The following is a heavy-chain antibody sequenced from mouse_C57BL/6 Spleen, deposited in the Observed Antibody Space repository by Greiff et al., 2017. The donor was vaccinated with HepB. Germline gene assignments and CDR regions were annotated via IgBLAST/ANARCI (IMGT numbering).Heavy chain of an antibody. CDR3: ARTGGTTVVASFDV. D-gene: IGHD1-1*01. Sequence: VQLQQPGAELVRPGSSVKLSCKASGYTFTSYWMDWVKQRPGQGLEWIGNIYPSDSETHYNQKFKDKATLTVDKSSSTAYMQLSSLTSEDSAVYYSARTGGTTVVASFDVWGTGTTVTVSS. J-gene: IGHJ1*03. CDR1: GYTFTSYW. V-gene: IGHV1-61*01. CDR2: IYPSDSET.